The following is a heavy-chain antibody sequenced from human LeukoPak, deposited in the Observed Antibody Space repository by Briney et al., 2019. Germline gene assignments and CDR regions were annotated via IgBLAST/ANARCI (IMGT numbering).Heavy chain of an antibody. CDR3: AKDDCSGGSCYSGEN. D-gene: IGHD2-15*01. CDR1: GFTFSSYA. Sequence: GGSLRLSCAASGFTFSSYAMSWVRQAPGKGLEWVSAISGSGGSTYYADSVKGRFTISRDNSKNTLYLQMNSLRAEDTAVYYCAKDDCSGGSCYSGENWGQGTLVTVSA. CDR2: ISGSGGST. V-gene: IGHV3-23*01. J-gene: IGHJ4*02.